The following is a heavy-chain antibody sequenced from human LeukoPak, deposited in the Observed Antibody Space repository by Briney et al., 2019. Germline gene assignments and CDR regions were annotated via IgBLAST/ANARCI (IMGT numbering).Heavy chain of an antibody. CDR2: INQDGSAQ. CDR1: GFTTGTSW. Sequence: GGSLRLSCAASGFTTGTSWMSWVRQAPGKGLESVANINQDGSAQYYVDSVKGRFTISRDNAKSSLYLQMNSLRAEDTAVYYCARSARWGQGTLVTVSS. CDR3: ARSAR. J-gene: IGHJ4*02. V-gene: IGHV3-7*01.